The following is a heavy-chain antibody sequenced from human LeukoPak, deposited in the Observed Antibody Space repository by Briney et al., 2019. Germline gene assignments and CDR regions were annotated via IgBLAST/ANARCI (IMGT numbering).Heavy chain of an antibody. D-gene: IGHD4-11*01. Sequence: ASVKVSCKGSGYTFTGYYMHWVRQAPGQGLEWMGWINPNSGGTNYAQKFQGRVTMTRDTSISTAYMELSRLRSDDTAVYYCARVVDYSNYYFDYWGQGTLVTVSS. V-gene: IGHV1-2*02. CDR3: ARVVDYSNYYFDY. J-gene: IGHJ4*02. CDR1: GYTFTGYY. CDR2: INPNSGGT.